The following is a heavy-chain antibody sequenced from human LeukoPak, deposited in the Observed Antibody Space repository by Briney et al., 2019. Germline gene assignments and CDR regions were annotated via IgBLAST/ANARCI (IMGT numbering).Heavy chain of an antibody. V-gene: IGHV3-33*08. D-gene: IGHD1-14*01. Sequence: GGSLRLSCAGTGFTFGGYGMHWFRQTPGKGLEWVAVIAYDGSRAFYADSVKGRFTISRDNSKNTMSVQMDDLRAEDTAVYYCTRYNNDHFDYWGQGTLVTVSS. J-gene: IGHJ4*02. CDR3: TRYNNDHFDY. CDR2: IAYDGSRA. CDR1: GFTFGGYG.